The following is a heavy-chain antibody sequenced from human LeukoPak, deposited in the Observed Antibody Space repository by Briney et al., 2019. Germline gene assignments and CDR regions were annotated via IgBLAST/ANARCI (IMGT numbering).Heavy chain of an antibody. D-gene: IGHD3-10*01. CDR2: IYTSGGT. V-gene: IGHV3-53*01. CDR3: ARVPGSGSYSEY. Sequence: GGSLRLSCAASGFTVSSNYMSWVRQAPGKGLEWVSVIYTSGGTYYADSVKGRFTISRDNSKNTLFLQMNSLRAEDTAVYYCARVPGSGSYSEYWGQGTLATVSS. J-gene: IGHJ4*02. CDR1: GFTVSSNY.